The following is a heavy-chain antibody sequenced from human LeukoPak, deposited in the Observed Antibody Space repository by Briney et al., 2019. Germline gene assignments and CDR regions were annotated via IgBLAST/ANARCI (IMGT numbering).Heavy chain of an antibody. V-gene: IGHV1-18*01. J-gene: IGHJ4*02. CDR3: VRDRDWNLDY. CDR2: VSTEKGNT. CDR1: GYTFINYG. D-gene: IGHD1-1*01. Sequence: ASVKVSCKDSGYTFINYGISWVRRAPGQGLEWMGWVSTEKGNTNYEQNFQGRVTMTTDTSTSTAYMELRSLTSDDTAVYYCVRDRDWNLDYWGQGTLVTVSS.